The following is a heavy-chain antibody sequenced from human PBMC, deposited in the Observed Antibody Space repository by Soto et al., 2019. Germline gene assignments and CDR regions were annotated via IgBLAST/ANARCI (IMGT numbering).Heavy chain of an antibody. V-gene: IGHV3-48*03. CDR3: ARSRRDSYGYVWYYYYGMDV. CDR2: ISSSGSTI. J-gene: IGHJ6*02. D-gene: IGHD5-18*01. CDR1: GFTFSSYE. Sequence: QPGGSLRLSCAASGFTFSSYEMNWVRQAPGKGLEWVSYISSSGSTIYYADSVKGRFTISRDNAKNSLYLQMNSLRAEDTAVYYCARSRRDSYGYVWYYYYGMDVWGQGTTVTVSS.